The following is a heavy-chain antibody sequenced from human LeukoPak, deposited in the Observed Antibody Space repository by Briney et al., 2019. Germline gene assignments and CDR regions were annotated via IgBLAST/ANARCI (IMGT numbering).Heavy chain of an antibody. CDR1: GFPFSSYW. D-gene: IGHD5-24*01. V-gene: IGHV3-7*04. J-gene: IGHJ4*02. CDR2: IKQDGSKK. CDR3: TRVGYIDEGIDY. Sequence: GGSLRLSCVASGFPFSSYWMTWVRQAPGKGLEWVANIKQDGSKKSYVDSVKGRFTIPRDDAKNSLYLQMNSLRAEDTAIYYCTRVGYIDEGIDYWGQGTLVTVSS.